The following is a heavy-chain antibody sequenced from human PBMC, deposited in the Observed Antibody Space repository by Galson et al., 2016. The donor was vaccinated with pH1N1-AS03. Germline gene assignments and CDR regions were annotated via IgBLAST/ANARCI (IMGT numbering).Heavy chain of an antibody. J-gene: IGHJ4*02. Sequence: SLRLSCAVSGVTVNGNYMSWVRQAPGKGLEWVSGVVTNGDTYFADSVKGRFSISRDDSKNTMYLQMDSLGVEDTAIYYCAKDRVYNDAQWVFDCWGQGNPVTVSS. CDR3: AKDRVYNDAQWVFDC. D-gene: IGHD5-24*01. CDR2: VVTNGDT. CDR1: GVTVNGNY. V-gene: IGHV3-53*01.